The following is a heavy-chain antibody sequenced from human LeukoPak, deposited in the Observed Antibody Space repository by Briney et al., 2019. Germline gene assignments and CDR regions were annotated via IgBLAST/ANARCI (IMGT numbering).Heavy chain of an antibody. CDR2: INSDGSSR. CDR1: GFTFSNYW. Sequence: GGSLRLSCAASGFTFSNYWMHWVRQAPGKGLVWVSRINSDGSSRNYADSVRGRFTISRDNAKNTLYLQMNSLRAEDTAVYYCASASSHRIAAGGDYWGQGTLVTVSS. V-gene: IGHV3-74*01. CDR3: ASASSHRIAAGGDY. D-gene: IGHD6-13*01. J-gene: IGHJ4*02.